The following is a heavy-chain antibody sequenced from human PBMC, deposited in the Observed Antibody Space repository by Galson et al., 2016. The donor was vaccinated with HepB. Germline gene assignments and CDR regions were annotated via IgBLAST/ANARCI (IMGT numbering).Heavy chain of an antibody. Sequence: PALVKPTQTLTLTCTISGISLRSTEADVGWIRQPPGKALEWLALIYWDDNKRYSPSLKSRLTITKDTSKNQVVLTMTNLDPVDTATYYCAHRASAGTRTPYFDDWGQGTLVTVSS. CDR2: IYWDDNK. V-gene: IGHV2-5*02. D-gene: IGHD6-13*01. CDR1: GISLRSTEAD. J-gene: IGHJ4*02. CDR3: AHRASAGTRTPYFDD.